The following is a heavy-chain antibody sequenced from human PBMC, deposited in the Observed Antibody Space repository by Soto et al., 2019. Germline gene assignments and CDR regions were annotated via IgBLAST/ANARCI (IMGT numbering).Heavy chain of an antibody. J-gene: IGHJ6*02. CDR3: ARVGHYYYGMDV. D-gene: IGHD3-3*01. V-gene: IGHV1-3*01. Sequence: WLQHAPGQRLEWMGWINAYNDNTKYAQKFQGRVTITRDTSASTVYMELSSLSSEDTAVYYCARVGHYYYGMDVWGQGTTVTVSS. CDR2: INAYNDNT.